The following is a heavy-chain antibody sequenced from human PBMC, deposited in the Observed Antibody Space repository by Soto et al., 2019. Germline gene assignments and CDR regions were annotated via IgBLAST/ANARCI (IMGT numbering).Heavy chain of an antibody. CDR2: IYHSGST. Sequence: QVQLQESGPGLVKPSGTLSLTCAVSSGSISSSNWWSWVRQPPGKGLEWIGEIYHSGSTNYNPSLKSRVTISVDKSKNQFSLKLSSVTAADTAVYYCARIAGAMVRGVIVNWFDPWGQGTLVTVSS. J-gene: IGHJ5*02. CDR3: ARIAGAMVRGVIVNWFDP. CDR1: SGSISSSNW. V-gene: IGHV4-4*02. D-gene: IGHD3-10*01.